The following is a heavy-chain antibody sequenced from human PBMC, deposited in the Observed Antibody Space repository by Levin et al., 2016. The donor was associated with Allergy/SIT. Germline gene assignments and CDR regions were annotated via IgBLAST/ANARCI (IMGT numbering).Heavy chain of an antibody. J-gene: IGHJ5*02. CDR1: GGSLSGYD. CDR3: ARHPGYSSSGRFPNWFDP. D-gene: IGHD6-19*01. V-gene: IGHV4-34*01. CDR2: INHSGST. Sequence: SETLSLTCAVYGGSLSGYDWTWIRQSPGKGLEWIGEINHSGSTNYNPSLKSRVTISVDTSKNQFSLKLSSVSAADTAVYYCARHPGYSSSGRFPNWFDPWGQGTLVTVSS.